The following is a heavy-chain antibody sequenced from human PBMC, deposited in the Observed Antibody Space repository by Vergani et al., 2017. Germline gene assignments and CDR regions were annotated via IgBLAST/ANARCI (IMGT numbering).Heavy chain of an antibody. V-gene: IGHV4-61*02. CDR1: GGSFSTGGQS. Sequence: QVQLQESGPGLVKPSETLSLTCTVSGGSFSTGGQSWTWLRQSAGTGLEWIGRIYTSSATNYNPSLRSRAIMSVDASKKKFALKLTTVTAADTAVYYCAKDAGGYDKEALDVWGQGTKVTVTS. D-gene: IGHD5-18*01. CDR2: IYTSSAT. CDR3: AKDAGGYDKEALDV. J-gene: IGHJ3*01.